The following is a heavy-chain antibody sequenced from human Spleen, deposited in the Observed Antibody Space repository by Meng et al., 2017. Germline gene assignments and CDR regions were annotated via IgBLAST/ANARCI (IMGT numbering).Heavy chain of an antibody. V-gene: IGHV3-7*01. CDR1: GFTFSSYW. CDR3: ASEFLGSWYFDL. CDR2: IKQDGSEK. Sequence: GESLKISCAASGFTFSSYWMSWVRQAPGKGLEWVANIKQDGSEKYYVDSVKGRFTISRDNAKNSLYLQMNSLRAEDTGVYYCASEFLGSWYFDLWGRGTLVTVSS. D-gene: IGHD2/OR15-2a*01. J-gene: IGHJ2*01.